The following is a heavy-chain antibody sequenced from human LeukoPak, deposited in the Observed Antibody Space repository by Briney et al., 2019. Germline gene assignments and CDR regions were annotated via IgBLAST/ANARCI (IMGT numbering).Heavy chain of an antibody. CDR3: ARDTFGGVNFDY. CDR2: ISYSGST. J-gene: IGHJ4*02. CDR1: GGSTSSYY. Sequence: PSETLSLTCTVSGGSTSSYYWSWIRQPPGKGLEWIGYISYSGSTNYNPSLKSRVTISVDTSKNQFSLKLSSVIAADTAVYYCARDTFGGVNFDYWGQGTLVTVSS. V-gene: IGHV4-59*01. D-gene: IGHD3-16*01.